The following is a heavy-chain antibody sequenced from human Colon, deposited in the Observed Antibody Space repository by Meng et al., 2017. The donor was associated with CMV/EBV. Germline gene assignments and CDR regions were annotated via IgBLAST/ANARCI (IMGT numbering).Heavy chain of an antibody. D-gene: IGHD2-8*01. Sequence: SETLSLTCTVSGDSIGGFYWNWIRQSPGKGLEWIGYVYNSESTNYNPSLKSRVTISGDTSKNQISLRLTSVTAADTAVYFCARDPAGMVMHNARGYFDSWGQGTLVTVSS. CDR3: ARDPAGMVMHNARGYFDS. J-gene: IGHJ4*02. V-gene: IGHV4-59*01. CDR2: VYNSEST. CDR1: GDSIGGFY.